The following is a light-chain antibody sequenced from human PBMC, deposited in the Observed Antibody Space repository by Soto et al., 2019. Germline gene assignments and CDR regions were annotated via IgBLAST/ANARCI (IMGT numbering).Light chain of an antibody. CDR2: EGT. J-gene: IGLJ1*01. CDR3: YSYAGDYVYV. V-gene: IGLV2-23*01. CDR1: RSNIGSQV. Sequence: QSVLTQPPSASGAPGQRVTISCSGSRSNIGSQVVQWFQQHPGKVPKLIIYEGTKRPSGVSDRFSGSKSGNTASLTISGLQAEDEADYYCYSYAGDYVYVFGTGTKLTVL.